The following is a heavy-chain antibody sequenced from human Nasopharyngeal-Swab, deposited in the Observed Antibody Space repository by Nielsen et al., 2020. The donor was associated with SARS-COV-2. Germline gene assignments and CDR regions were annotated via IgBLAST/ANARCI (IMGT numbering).Heavy chain of an antibody. CDR2: IWYDGSNK. Sequence: WIRQPPGKGLEWVAVIWYDGSNKYYADSVKGRFTISRDNSKNTLYLQMNSLRAEDTAVYYCARELPTDYYYGMDVWGQGTTVTVSS. J-gene: IGHJ6*02. D-gene: IGHD4-17*01. CDR3: ARELPTDYYYGMDV. V-gene: IGHV3-33*01.